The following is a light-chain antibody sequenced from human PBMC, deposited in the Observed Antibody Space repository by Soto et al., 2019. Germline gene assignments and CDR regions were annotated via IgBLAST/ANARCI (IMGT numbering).Light chain of an antibody. CDR1: SSDVGGYDY. J-gene: IGLJ2*01. CDR2: EVS. CDR3: SSYTGTSALIL. V-gene: IGLV2-14*01. Sequence: QSAVTQPASVSGSPGQTITISCTGTSSDVGGYDYVSWYQQYPGKAPRLIIYEVSNRPSGVSNRFSGSKSGNTASLTISGRRAEDEGDYFCSSYTGTSALILFGGGTTVTVL.